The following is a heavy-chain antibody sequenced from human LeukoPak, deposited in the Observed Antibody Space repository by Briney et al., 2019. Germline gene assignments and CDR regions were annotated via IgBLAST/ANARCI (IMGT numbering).Heavy chain of an antibody. CDR3: AKTYYFDKSGYSDY. Sequence: GGSLRLSCAASGFTFSSYAMSWVRQAPGKGLEWVSAISGSGGSTYYADSVKGRFTISRDNSKNTLYLQMNSLRAEDTAIYYCAKTYYFDKSGYSDYWGQGTVVTVSS. CDR2: ISGSGGST. CDR1: GFTFSSYA. V-gene: IGHV3-23*01. J-gene: IGHJ4*02. D-gene: IGHD3-22*01.